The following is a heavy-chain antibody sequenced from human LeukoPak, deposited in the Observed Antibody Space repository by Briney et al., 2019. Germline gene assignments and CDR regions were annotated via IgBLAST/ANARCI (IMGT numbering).Heavy chain of an antibody. J-gene: IGHJ4*02. Sequence: KPSETLSLTCAVYGGSFSGYYWSWIRQPPGKGLEWIGEINHSGSTNYNPSLKSRVTISVDTSKNQFSLKLSSVTAADTAVYYCATEDVVVPTAAQRPIDFWGQGKLVTVSS. D-gene: IGHD2-2*01. V-gene: IGHV4-34*01. CDR1: GGSFSGYY. CDR3: ATEDVVVPTAAQRPIDF. CDR2: INHSGST.